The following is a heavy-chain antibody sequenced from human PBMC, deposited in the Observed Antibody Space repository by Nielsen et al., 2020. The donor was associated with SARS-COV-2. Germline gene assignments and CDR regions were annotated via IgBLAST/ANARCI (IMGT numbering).Heavy chain of an antibody. Sequence: GESLKISCAASGFTFSSYAMSWVRQAPGKGLEWVSAISGSGGSTYYADSVKGRFTISRHNSKNTLYLQMNSLRAEDTAVYYCARDSAATGEDYWGQGTLVTVSS. J-gene: IGHJ4*02. CDR1: GFTFSSYA. CDR3: ARDSAATGEDY. D-gene: IGHD1-26*01. V-gene: IGHV3-23*01. CDR2: ISGSGGST.